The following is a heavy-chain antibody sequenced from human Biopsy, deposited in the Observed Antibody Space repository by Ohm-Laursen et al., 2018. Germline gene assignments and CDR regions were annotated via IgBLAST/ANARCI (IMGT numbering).Heavy chain of an antibody. CDR2: ISVYNGNT. V-gene: IGHV1-18*01. J-gene: IGHJ4*02. D-gene: IGHD1-26*01. CDR1: GYTFGNYG. CDR3: ARDVVGRGASFFDF. Sequence: SSVKVSCKASGYTFGNYGISWVRQAPGQGLERMGWISVYNGNTDYPHKFQGRVTMTTDTSTSTAYMELRSLTSDDTAIYYCARDVVGRGASFFDFWGQGTSVTVSS.